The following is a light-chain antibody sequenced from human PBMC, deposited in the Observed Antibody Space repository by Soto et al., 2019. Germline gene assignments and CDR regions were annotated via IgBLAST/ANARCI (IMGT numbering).Light chain of an antibody. Sequence: QSALTQPPSVSGAPGQRVTISYTGTSSNIGSGYDVHWYQPLPGTAPKLLIYGNTIRPSGVPDRFSGSKSGTSASLAITGLQAEDEADYYCQSYDRSLRGYVFGTGTKVTVL. J-gene: IGLJ1*01. V-gene: IGLV1-40*01. CDR1: SSNIGSGYD. CDR2: GNT. CDR3: QSYDRSLRGYV.